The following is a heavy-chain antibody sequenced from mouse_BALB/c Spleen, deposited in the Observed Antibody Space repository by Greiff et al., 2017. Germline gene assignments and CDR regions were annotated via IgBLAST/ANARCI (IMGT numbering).Heavy chain of an antibody. V-gene: IGHV5-12-2*01. D-gene: IGHD2-1*01. CDR2: ISNGGGST. Sequence: EVMLVESGGGLVQPGGSLKLSCAASGFTFSSYTMSWVRQTPEKRLEWVAYISNGGGSTYYPDTVKGRFTISRDNAKNTLYLQMSSLKSEDTAMYYCARRTYGNYMDYWGQGTSVTVSS. CDR3: ARRTYGNYMDY. CDR1: GFTFSSYT. J-gene: IGHJ4*01.